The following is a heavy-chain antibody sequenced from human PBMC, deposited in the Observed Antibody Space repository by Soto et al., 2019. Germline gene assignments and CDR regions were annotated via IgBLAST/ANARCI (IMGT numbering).Heavy chain of an antibody. D-gene: IGHD6-13*01. CDR2: ISAYNGNT. CDR1: GYTFTSYG. Sequence: ASVKVSCKASGYTFTSYGISWVRQAPGQGLEWMGWISAYNGNTNYAQKLQGRVTMTTDTSTSTAYMELRSLRFDDTAVYYCARDMEEESSSSEDPWGQGTLVTVSS. CDR3: ARDMEEESSSSEDP. V-gene: IGHV1-18*04. J-gene: IGHJ5*02.